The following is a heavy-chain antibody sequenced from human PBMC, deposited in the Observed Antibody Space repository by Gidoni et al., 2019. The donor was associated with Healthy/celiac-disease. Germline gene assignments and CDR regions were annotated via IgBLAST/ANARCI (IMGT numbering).Heavy chain of an antibody. CDR3: ARGDSGSYLDHDKGGMDY. V-gene: IGHV1-46*03. Sequence: QVQLVQSGAEVKTPGASVKVSCKASGYTFTSYYIHWVRQAPGQGLEWMGIINPSGGSTSYAQKFQCRVTMTRDTSTSTVYMELSSLRSEDTDVYYCARGDSGSYLDHDKGGMDYWGQGTLVTVSS. J-gene: IGHJ4*02. CDR1: GYTFTSYY. CDR2: INPSGGST. D-gene: IGHD1-26*01.